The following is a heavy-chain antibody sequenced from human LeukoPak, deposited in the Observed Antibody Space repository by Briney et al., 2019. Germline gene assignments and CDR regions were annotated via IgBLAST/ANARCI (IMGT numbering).Heavy chain of an antibody. CDR2: IYYSGST. CDR3: ARTRMILRATYCYDSSGYWSWRFDP. V-gene: IGHV4-59*01. Sequence: SETLSLTCTVSGGSISSYYWSWIRQPPGKGLEWIGYIYYSGSTNYNPSLKSRVTISVDTSKNQFSLKLSSVTAADTAVYYCARTRMILRATYCYDSSGYWSWRFDPWGQGTLVTVSS. CDR1: GGSISSYY. J-gene: IGHJ5*02. D-gene: IGHD3-22*01.